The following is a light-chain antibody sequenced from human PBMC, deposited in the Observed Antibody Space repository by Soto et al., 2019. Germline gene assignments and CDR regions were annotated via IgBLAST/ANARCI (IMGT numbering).Light chain of an antibody. CDR2: DAS. Sequence: EIVMTQSPVTLSVSPGERATLSCTASQSVNNNVAWYQQKPGQAPRLLIYDASNRATGIPARFSGSGSGTDFTLTISSLEPEDFAVYYCQQRSNWPLTFGGGTKVDIK. J-gene: IGKJ4*01. CDR3: QQRSNWPLT. V-gene: IGKV3-11*01. CDR1: QSVNNN.